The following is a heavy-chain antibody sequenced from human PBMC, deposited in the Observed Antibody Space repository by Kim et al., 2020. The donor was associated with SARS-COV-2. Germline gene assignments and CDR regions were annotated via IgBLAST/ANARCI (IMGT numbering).Heavy chain of an antibody. CDR3: ARARAITIFGVVTQFDY. V-gene: IGHV4-31*03. Sequence: SETLSLTCTVSGGSISSGGYYWSWIRQHPGKGLEWIGYIYYSGSTYYNPSLKSRVTISVDTSKNQFSLKLSSVTAADTAVYYCARARAITIFGVVTQFDYWAREPWSPSPQ. CDR2: IYYSGST. D-gene: IGHD3-3*01. CDR1: GGSISSGGYY. J-gene: IGHJ4*02.